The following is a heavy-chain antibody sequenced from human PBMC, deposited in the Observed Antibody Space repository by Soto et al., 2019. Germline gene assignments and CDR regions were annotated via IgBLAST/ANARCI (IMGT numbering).Heavy chain of an antibody. CDR1: SGCICSGASS. CDR2: IYQSRSS. CDR3: ARVPDR. D-gene: IGHD2-2*01. V-gene: IGHV4-30-2*01. J-gene: IGHJ5*02. Sequence: SYTMPLTCALSSGCICSGASSWTWIRQPPGKVLEWIGFIYQSRSSYYNQSIKSRDTISVDRSKNQFFLKLSSVPAADTAVYYCARVPDRWGQGTLVTVS.